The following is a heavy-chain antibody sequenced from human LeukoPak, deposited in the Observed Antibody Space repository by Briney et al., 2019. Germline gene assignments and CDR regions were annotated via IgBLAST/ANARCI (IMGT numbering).Heavy chain of an antibody. CDR1: GGSFSGYY. J-gene: IGHJ6*02. V-gene: IGHV4-34*01. CDR3: ARDRLYSSGLYYYYGMDV. CDR2: INHSGST. Sequence: SETLSLTCAVYGGSFSGYYWSWIRQPPGKGLEWIGEINHSGSTNYSPSLKSRVTISVDTSKNQFSLKLSSVTAADTAVYYCARDRLYSSGLYYYYGMDVWGQGTTVTVSS. D-gene: IGHD6-19*01.